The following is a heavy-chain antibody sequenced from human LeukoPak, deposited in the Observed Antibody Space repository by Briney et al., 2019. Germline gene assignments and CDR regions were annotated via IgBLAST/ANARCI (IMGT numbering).Heavy chain of an antibody. CDR1: GFTFSSYG. J-gene: IGHJ4*02. D-gene: IGHD3-10*02. Sequence: PGGSLRLSCAASGFTFSSYGMHWVRQAPGKGLEWVAFIRYHGSNKYYADSVKGRFTISRDNSKNTLYLQMNSLRAEDTAVYYCAKDRLSITMSRTSGDYWGQGTLVTVSS. CDR3: AKDRLSITMSRTSGDY. V-gene: IGHV3-30*02. CDR2: IRYHGSNK.